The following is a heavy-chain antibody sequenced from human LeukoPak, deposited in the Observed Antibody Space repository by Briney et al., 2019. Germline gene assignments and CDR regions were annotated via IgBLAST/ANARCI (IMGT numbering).Heavy chain of an antibody. D-gene: IGHD3-22*01. CDR2: INPRGGST. Sequence: ASVKVSCKASGYTFTSHFMHWVRQAPGQGLEWMGIINPRGGSTSYTQKFQGRVTMTRDTSTSTVYMELSSLRSEDTDVYYCARVKSYYYDTSDKDAFDIWGQGTMVTVSS. V-gene: IGHV1-46*01. CDR3: ARVKSYYYDTSDKDAFDI. CDR1: GYTFTSHF. J-gene: IGHJ3*02.